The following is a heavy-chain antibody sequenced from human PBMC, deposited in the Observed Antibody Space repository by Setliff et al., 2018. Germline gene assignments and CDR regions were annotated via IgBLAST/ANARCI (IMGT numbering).Heavy chain of an antibody. CDR3: ARDRWLERNGPYYMDV. CDR2: IYASWST. V-gene: IGHV4-61*09. Sequence: SETLSLTCTVSGDSINSRTNYWSWIRQPAGKGPEWIGHIYASWSTNYNPSLKSRVTISLDASKNQFSLRLTSVTAADTAVYYCARDRWLERNGPYYMDVWGKGTTVTVSS. J-gene: IGHJ6*03. CDR1: GDSINSRTNY. D-gene: IGHD1-1*01.